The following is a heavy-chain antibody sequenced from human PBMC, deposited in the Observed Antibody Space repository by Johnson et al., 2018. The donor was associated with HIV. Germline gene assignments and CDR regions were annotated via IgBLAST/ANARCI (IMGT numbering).Heavy chain of an antibody. CDR1: GFTFSSYA. CDR3: ATTMTTVTLYDAFDV. D-gene: IGHD4-11*01. V-gene: IGHV3-30*04. Sequence: QVQLVESGGGVVQPGRSLRLSCAASGFTFSSYAMHWVRQAPGKGLEWVAVISYDGSDKYYVDSVKGRFTISRDNSENTLNLQMNSLRAEDTAVYYCATTMTTVTLYDAFDVWGQGTMVTVSS. CDR2: ISYDGSDK. J-gene: IGHJ3*01.